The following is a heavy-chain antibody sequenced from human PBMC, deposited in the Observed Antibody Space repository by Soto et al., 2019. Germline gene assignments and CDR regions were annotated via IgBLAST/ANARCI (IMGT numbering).Heavy chain of an antibody. V-gene: IGHV3-23*01. CDR3: ARDLWWYLH. D-gene: IGHD2-15*01. CDR1: GFTFSSHA. Sequence: EVQLLEAGGGLVQPGGALRLSCAASGFTFSSHAMSWFRQGPGKGLEWISSISAGSEGAYYADSVRGRFTISRDNSNNTLFLQMNSLRAEDTAVYYCARDLWWYLHWGQGTLVTVSS. CDR2: ISAGSEGA. J-gene: IGHJ4*02.